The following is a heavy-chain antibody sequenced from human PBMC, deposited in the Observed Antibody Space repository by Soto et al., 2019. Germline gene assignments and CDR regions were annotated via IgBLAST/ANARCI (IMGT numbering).Heavy chain of an antibody. D-gene: IGHD2-8*02. CDR2: ISLSGSLI. CDR1: GFSVSSYS. CDR3: ATESVWYLEL. J-gene: IGHJ2*01. V-gene: IGHV3-48*01. Sequence: VQLVESGGGLVQSGGSLTLSCAASGFSVSSYSMNWVRHAPGKGLEWLSHISLSGSLIYYADSVKGRFTISRDSAKKKLHLQRNSLRAEDTYVYYCATESVWYLELWGRGTLVSVSS.